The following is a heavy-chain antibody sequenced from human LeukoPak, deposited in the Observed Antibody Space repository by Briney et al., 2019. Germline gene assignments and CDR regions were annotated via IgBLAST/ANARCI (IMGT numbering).Heavy chain of an antibody. Sequence: PSETLSLTCTVSGGSISSYYWSWIRQPPGKGLEWIGYIYYSGSTNYNPSLKSRVIISVDTSKNQFSLKLSSVTAADTAVYYCARHVDSSGYKAWYFDLWGRGTLVTVSS. CDR2: IYYSGST. D-gene: IGHD3-22*01. CDR3: ARHVDSSGYKAWYFDL. V-gene: IGHV4-59*08. CDR1: GGSISSYY. J-gene: IGHJ2*01.